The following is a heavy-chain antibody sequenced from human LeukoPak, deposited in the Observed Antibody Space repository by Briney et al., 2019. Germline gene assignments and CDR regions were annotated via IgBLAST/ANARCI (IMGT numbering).Heavy chain of an antibody. J-gene: IGHJ6*02. D-gene: IGHD6-13*01. CDR2: IYYSGST. Sequence: YIYYSGSTNYNPSLKSRVTISVDTSKNQFSLKLSSVTAADTAVYYCARGPSSSWYYYGMDVWGQGTTVTVSS. CDR3: ARGPSSSWYYYGMDV. V-gene: IGHV4-59*09.